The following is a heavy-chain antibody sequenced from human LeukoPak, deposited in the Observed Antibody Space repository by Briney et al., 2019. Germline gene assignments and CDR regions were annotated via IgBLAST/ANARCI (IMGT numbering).Heavy chain of an antibody. CDR3: AKDDENYDILTGYYDY. D-gene: IGHD3-9*01. V-gene: IGHV3-23*01. CDR2: ISGSGGST. CDR1: GFTFSSYA. J-gene: IGHJ4*02. Sequence: GGSLRLSCAASGFTFSSYAMSWVRQAPGKGLEWVSAISGSGGSTYYADSVKGRFTISRDKSKNTLYLQMNILRAEDTAVYYCAKDDENYDILTGYYDYWGQGTLVTVSS.